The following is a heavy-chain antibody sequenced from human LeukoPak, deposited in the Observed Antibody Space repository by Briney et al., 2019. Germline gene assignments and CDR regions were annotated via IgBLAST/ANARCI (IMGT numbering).Heavy chain of an antibody. J-gene: IGHJ4*02. CDR1: GFTFSLYS. CDR2: ISSNGHMI. V-gene: IGHV3-48*02. CDR3: ARDDGDCHGDDSNLRGPYFFDS. D-gene: IGHD2-21*02. Sequence: PGGSLRLSCAASGFTFSLYSMNWVRQAPGKGLEWVSYISSNGHMIHNADSVKGRLTVSRDNAKNSLYLQMNSLRDEDTAVYSCARDDGDCHGDDSNLRGPYFFDSWGQGTLVTVSS.